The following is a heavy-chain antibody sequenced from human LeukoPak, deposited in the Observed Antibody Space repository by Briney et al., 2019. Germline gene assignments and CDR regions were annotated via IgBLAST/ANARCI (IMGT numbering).Heavy chain of an antibody. CDR3: ARSRDSSSWYLDWFDP. J-gene: IGHJ5*02. V-gene: IGHV5-51*01. D-gene: IGHD6-13*01. CDR1: GYSFTSYW. Sequence: GESLKSSCKGSGYSFTSYWIGWVRQMPGKGLEWMGIIYPGDSDTRYSPSFQGQVTISADKSISTAYLQWSSLKASDTAMYYCARSRDSSSWYLDWFDPWGQGTLVTVSS. CDR2: IYPGDSDT.